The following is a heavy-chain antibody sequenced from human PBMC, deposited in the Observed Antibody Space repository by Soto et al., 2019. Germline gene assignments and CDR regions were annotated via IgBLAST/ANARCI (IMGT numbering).Heavy chain of an antibody. CDR3: ARGTPDIVVVPAAMMEQFDH. CDR2: INHSGST. J-gene: IGHJ5*02. V-gene: IGHV4-34*01. D-gene: IGHD2-2*01. Sequence: SETLSLTCAVYGGSFSGYYWSWIRQPPGKGLEWIGEINHSGSTNYNPSLKSRVTISVDTSKNQFSLKLSSVTAADTAVYYCARGTPDIVVVPAAMMEQFDHWGQGTMVTVSS. CDR1: GGSFSGYY.